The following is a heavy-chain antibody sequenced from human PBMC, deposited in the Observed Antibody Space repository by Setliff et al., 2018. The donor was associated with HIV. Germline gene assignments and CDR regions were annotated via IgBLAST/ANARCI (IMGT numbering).Heavy chain of an antibody. CDR3: ARVPVSSYYYYMDI. V-gene: IGHV1-18*01. J-gene: IGHJ6*03. CDR2: ISASSVNT. D-gene: IGHD6-13*01. CDR1: GYTFINYH. Sequence: ASVKVSCKASGYTFINYHITWVRQAPGQGLEWVGSISASSVNTNYTQGRVTMTTDTSTSTAYMELRSLRSDDSAVYYCARVPVSSYYYYMDIWGKGTTVTVSS.